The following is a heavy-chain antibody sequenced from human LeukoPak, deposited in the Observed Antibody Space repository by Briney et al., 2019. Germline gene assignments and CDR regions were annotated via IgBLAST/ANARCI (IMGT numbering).Heavy chain of an antibody. CDR2: ISSGGTDT. CDR1: GFTFSTYP. J-gene: IGHJ3*02. CDR3: VKDSVRGYSGYGNDGFEI. V-gene: IGHV3-23*01. Sequence: GGSLRLSCAAGGFTFSTYPISWVRQAPGKGLEWVSAISSGGTDTYYADSVKGRFTISRDNSKNTLYLQMNSLRAEDTAVYYCVKDSVRGYSGYGNDGFEIWGQGTMVTVSS. D-gene: IGHD5-12*01.